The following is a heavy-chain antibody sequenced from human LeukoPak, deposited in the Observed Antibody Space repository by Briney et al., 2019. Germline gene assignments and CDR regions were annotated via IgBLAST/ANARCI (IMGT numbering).Heavy chain of an antibody. J-gene: IGHJ4*02. CDR2: INSDGSST. V-gene: IGHV3-74*01. Sequence: PGGSLRLSCAASGFTFSSYWMHWVRHAPGKGLVWVSRINSDGSSTSYADSVKGRFTISRDNAKNTLYLQMNSLRAEDTAVYYCARGGVRIAAAGTDYWGQGTLVTVSS. CDR1: GFTFSSYW. D-gene: IGHD6-13*01. CDR3: ARGGVRIAAAGTDY.